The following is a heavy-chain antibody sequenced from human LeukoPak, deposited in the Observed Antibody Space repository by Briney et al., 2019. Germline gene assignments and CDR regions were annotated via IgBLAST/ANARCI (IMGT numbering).Heavy chain of an antibody. CDR2: INWNGGST. CDR3: ARDGPYYYDSSGYYGHYHYYYMDV. J-gene: IGHJ6*03. CDR1: GFMFDDYG. Sequence: GGSLRLSCAASGFMFDDYGMSWVRQAPGKGLEWVSGINWNGGSTTYADSVKGRFTISRDNAKNSLYLQMNSLRAEDTALYYCARDGPYYYDSSGYYGHYHYYYMDVWGQGTTVTVSS. V-gene: IGHV3-20*04. D-gene: IGHD3-22*01.